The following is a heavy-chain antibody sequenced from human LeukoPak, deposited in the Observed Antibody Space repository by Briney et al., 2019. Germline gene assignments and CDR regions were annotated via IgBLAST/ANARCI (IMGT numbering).Heavy chain of an antibody. J-gene: IGHJ3*01. V-gene: IGHV4-59*01. D-gene: IGHD2-15*01. Sequence: SETLSLTCSVSGDSLGIYKWSWIRQPPGKGLEWIAHISSSGSAIYNPSLMSRVSMAVDTSKNQFSLRLIPVTAADTAVYYCAREWSGFDFWGQGIMVTVSS. CDR2: ISSSGSA. CDR1: GDSLGIYK. CDR3: AREWSGFDF.